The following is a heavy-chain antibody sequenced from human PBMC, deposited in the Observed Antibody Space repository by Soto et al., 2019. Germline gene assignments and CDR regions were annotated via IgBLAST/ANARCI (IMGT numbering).Heavy chain of an antibody. V-gene: IGHV4-39*01. Sequence: PSETLSLTCTVSGGSISSSSYYWGWIRQPPGKGLEWIGSIYYSGSTYYNPSLKSRVTISVDTSKNQFSLKLSSVTAADTAVYYCARARQYDFWSGYLYYFEYWGQGTLVTVSS. D-gene: IGHD3-3*01. J-gene: IGHJ4*02. CDR2: IYYSGST. CDR3: ARARQYDFWSGYLYYFEY. CDR1: GGSISSSSYY.